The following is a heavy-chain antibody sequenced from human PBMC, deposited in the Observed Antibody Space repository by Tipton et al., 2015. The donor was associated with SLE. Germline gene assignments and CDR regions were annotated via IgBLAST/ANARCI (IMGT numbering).Heavy chain of an antibody. V-gene: IGHV4-61*01. CDR3: ARGTTFDFWSGSWFDP. Sequence: LRLSCTVSGDSVISGTYYWSWIRQPPGKGLELIGYIYYSGGTIYNPSLKSRVTVSLDTSKNQFSLKLTSVTAADTAVYYCARGTTFDFWSGSWFDPWGQGTLVTVSS. J-gene: IGHJ5*02. CDR2: IYYSGGT. D-gene: IGHD3-3*01. CDR1: GDSVISGTYY.